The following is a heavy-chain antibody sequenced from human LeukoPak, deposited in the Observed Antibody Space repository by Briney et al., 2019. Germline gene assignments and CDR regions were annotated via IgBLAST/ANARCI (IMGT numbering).Heavy chain of an antibody. CDR2: INHSGST. CDR1: GGSFSGYY. Sequence: SETLSLTCAVYGGSFSGYYWSWIRQPPGKGLEWIGEINHSGSTNYNPSLKSRDTISVDTSKNQFSLKLSSVTAADTAVYYCARGGCSSTSCYAVLDAFDIWGQGTMVTVSS. D-gene: IGHD2-2*01. CDR3: ARGGCSSTSCYAVLDAFDI. V-gene: IGHV4-34*01. J-gene: IGHJ3*02.